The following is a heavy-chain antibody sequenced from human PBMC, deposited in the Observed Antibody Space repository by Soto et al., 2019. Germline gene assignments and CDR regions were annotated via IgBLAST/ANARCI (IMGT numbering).Heavy chain of an antibody. V-gene: IGHV4-34*01. J-gene: IGHJ6*03. CDR1: GGSFSGYY. Sequence: QVQLQQWGAGLLKPSETLSLTCAVYGGSFSGYYWSWIRQPPGKGLEWIGEINHSGSTNYNPSLKSRVTISVDTSKNQFSLKLSSVTAADTAVYYCARGLGNWNTFYYYYYMDVWGKGTTVTVSS. CDR2: INHSGST. CDR3: ARGLGNWNTFYYYYYMDV. D-gene: IGHD1-20*01.